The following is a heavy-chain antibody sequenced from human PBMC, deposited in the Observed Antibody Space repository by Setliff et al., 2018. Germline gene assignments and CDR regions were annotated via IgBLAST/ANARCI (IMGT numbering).Heavy chain of an antibody. V-gene: IGHV4-39*07. CDR2: IYYSGST. J-gene: IGHJ6*02. CDR3: ARVAQYSSSSFYYYYYGMGV. D-gene: IGHD6-6*01. CDR1: GGSISSSSYY. Sequence: PSETLSLTCTVSGGSISSSSYYWGWIRQPPGKGLGWIGSIYYSGSTYYNPSLKSRVTISVDTSKNQFSLKLSSVTAADTAVYYCARVAQYSSSSFYYYYYGMGVWGQGTTVTGS.